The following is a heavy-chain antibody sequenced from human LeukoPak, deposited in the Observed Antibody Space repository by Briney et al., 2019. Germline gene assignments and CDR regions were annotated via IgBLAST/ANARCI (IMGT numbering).Heavy chain of an antibody. Sequence: PGGSLRLSCAASGFTFSTNAMSWVRQAPGKGLEWVSAISGSGSSTYYADSVKGRFTISRDNAKSSLYLQMNSLRAEDTALYYCARGGYDFWSGYYGWYFDLWGRGTLVTVSS. CDR3: ARGGYDFWSGYYGWYFDL. V-gene: IGHV3-23*01. D-gene: IGHD3-3*01. J-gene: IGHJ2*01. CDR2: ISGSGSST. CDR1: GFTFSTNA.